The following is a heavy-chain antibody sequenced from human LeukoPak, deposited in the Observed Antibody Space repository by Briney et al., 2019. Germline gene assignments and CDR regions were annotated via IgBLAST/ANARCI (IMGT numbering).Heavy chain of an antibody. D-gene: IGHD6-13*01. CDR2: INPNSGGT. J-gene: IGHJ5*02. Sequence: ASVEVSFKASGYTFTGYYMHWVRQAPGQGLEWMGRINPNSGGTNYAQKFQGRVTMTRDTSISTAYMELSRLRSDDTAGYYSAQERREVAAQPKDTWGQGTLVSASS. V-gene: IGHV1-2*06. CDR3: AQERREVAAQPKDT. CDR1: GYTFTGYY.